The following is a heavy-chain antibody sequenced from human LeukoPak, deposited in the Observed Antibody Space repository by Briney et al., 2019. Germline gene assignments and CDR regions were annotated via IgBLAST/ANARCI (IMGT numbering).Heavy chain of an antibody. CDR1: GFTFSSYP. D-gene: IGHD2-15*01. Sequence: PGGSLRLSCAASGFTFSSYPMSWVRQAPGKGLEWVSIISTDSTYTFYAHSVKGRFTISRDNSKDTLYLQMSSLRVEDTAVYFCAKGEGYCGGGTCYCYFDSWGQGTLVTVSS. J-gene: IGHJ4*02. CDR2: ISTDSTYT. CDR3: AKGEGYCGGGTCYCYFDS. V-gene: IGHV3-23*01.